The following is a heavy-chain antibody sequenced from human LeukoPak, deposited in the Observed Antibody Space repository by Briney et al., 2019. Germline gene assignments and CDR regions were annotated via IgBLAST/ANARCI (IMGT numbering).Heavy chain of an antibody. D-gene: IGHD6-13*01. CDR2: ISSSSSTI. Sequence: GGSLRLSCAASGFTFSNYAMSWVRQAPGKGLEWVSYISSSSSTIYYADSVKGRFTISRDNAKNSLYLQMNSLRAEDTAVYYCARALPFSSSWHDAFDIWGQGTMVTVSS. CDR3: ARALPFSSSWHDAFDI. V-gene: IGHV3-48*04. J-gene: IGHJ3*02. CDR1: GFTFSNYA.